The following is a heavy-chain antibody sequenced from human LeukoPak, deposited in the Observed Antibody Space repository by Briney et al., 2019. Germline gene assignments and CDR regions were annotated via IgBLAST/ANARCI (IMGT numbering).Heavy chain of an antibody. J-gene: IGHJ5*02. CDR3: ARDAYYDYVWGSYRYNWFDP. Sequence: ASVKVSCKASSYTFTSYGISWVRQAPGQGLEWMGWISAYNGNTNYAQKLQGRVTMTTDTSTSTAYMELRSLRSDDTAVYYCARDAYYDYVWGSYRYNWFDPWGQGTLVTVSS. CDR2: ISAYNGNT. CDR1: SYTFTSYG. V-gene: IGHV1-18*01. D-gene: IGHD3-16*02.